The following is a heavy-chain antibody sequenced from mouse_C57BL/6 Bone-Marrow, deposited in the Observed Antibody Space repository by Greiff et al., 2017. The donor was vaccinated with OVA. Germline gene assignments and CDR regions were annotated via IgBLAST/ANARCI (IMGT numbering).Heavy chain of an antibody. CDR3: ARANWGFAY. CDR1: GFTFSSYA. V-gene: IGHV5-4*03. CDR2: ISDGGSYT. J-gene: IGHJ3*01. D-gene: IGHD4-1*01. Sequence: EVKLQESGGGLVKPGGSLKLSCAASGFTFSSYAMSWVRQTPEKRLEWVATISDGGSYTYYPDNVKGRFTISRENAKNNLYLQMSHLKSEDTAMYYCARANWGFAYWGQGTLVTVSA.